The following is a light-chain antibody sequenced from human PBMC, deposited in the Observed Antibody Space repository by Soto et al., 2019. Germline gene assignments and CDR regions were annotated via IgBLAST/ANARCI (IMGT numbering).Light chain of an antibody. CDR3: SSYTSSFGGHWV. CDR2: EVS. V-gene: IGLV2-14*01. Sequence: QSALTQPASVSGSPGQSITISCTGTSSDVGGYNYVSWYQQHPGKAPKLMINEVSNRPSGVSNRFSGSKSGNTASLTISGLQAEDEADYYCSSYTSSFGGHWVFGGGTKLTVL. CDR1: SSDVGGYNY. J-gene: IGLJ3*02.